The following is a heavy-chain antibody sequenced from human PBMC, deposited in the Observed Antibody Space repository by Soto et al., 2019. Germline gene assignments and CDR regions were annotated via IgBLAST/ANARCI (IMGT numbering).Heavy chain of an antibody. Sequence: QVQLVQSGAEVKKPGASVKVSCKASGYTFTGYYMHWVRQAPGQGLEWMGWINPNSGGTNYAQKFQGRVTMTRDTSNSTDYLKLCRLRSVYTAVYYGARGLPTVTMNLREWFDPWCQGTLVTASS. CDR2: INPNSGGT. D-gene: IGHD4-17*01. CDR3: ARGLPTVTMNLREWFDP. J-gene: IGHJ5*02. CDR1: GYTFTGYY. V-gene: IGHV1-2*02.